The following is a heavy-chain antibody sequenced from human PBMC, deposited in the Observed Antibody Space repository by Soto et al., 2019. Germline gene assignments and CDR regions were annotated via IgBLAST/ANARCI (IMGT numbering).Heavy chain of an antibody. CDR2: IIPMLGIT. D-gene: IGHD2-2*01. Sequence: QVQLVQSGAEVKKPGSSVMVSCKASGGTFGSNTISWVRQAPGQGLEWMGRIIPMLGITNYAQKFQGRVTITADKSTSTAYMELNSLKSEDTAVYYCARSYKSCSSTSCFSPGDCWGQGTLVTVSS. J-gene: IGHJ4*02. CDR1: GGTFGSNT. V-gene: IGHV1-69*02. CDR3: ARSYKSCSSTSCFSPGDC.